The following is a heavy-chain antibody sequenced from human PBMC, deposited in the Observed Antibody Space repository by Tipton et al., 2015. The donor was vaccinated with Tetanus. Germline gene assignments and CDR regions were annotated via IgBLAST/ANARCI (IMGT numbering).Heavy chain of an antibody. D-gene: IGHD5-12*01. CDR1: GGSISSGDYY. CDR3: ARVDSANDRIDH. J-gene: IGHJ4*02. V-gene: IGHV4-30-4*01. Sequence: TLSLTCTVSGGSISSGDYYWSWIRQPPGEGLEWIGYIYHSGTTYYNPSLKSRVTISVDTSKNQFSLNLTSVTAADTALFYCARVDSANDRIDHWGQGTLVTFSS. CDR2: IYHSGTT.